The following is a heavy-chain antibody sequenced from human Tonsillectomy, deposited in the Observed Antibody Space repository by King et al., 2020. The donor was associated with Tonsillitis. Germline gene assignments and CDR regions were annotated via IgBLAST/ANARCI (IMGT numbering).Heavy chain of an antibody. CDR3: AKASGSSSSHGFDY. Sequence: VQLVESGGGLVQPGGSLRLSCAASGFTFSSYAMNWVRQAPGKGLEWVSAITDSGGSTYYADSVKGRFIISRDNSKNTLYLQMNSLRAEDTAVYYCAKASGSSSSHGFDYWGQGTLVTVSS. J-gene: IGHJ4*02. CDR2: ITDSGGST. V-gene: IGHV3-23*04. CDR1: GFTFSSYA. D-gene: IGHD6-13*01.